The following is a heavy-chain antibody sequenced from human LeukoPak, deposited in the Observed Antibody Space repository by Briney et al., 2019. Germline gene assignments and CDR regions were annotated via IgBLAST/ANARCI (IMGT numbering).Heavy chain of an antibody. CDR2: IYYSGST. CDR3: ARRAYSSGYYYFDY. D-gene: IGHD3-22*01. J-gene: IGHJ4*02. CDR1: GGSFSGYY. Sequence: SETLSLTCAVYGGSFSGYYWSWIRQPPGKGLEWIGHIYYSGSTNYNPSLKSRVTISVDTSKNQFSLKLSSVTAADTAVYYCARRAYSSGYYYFDYWGQGALVTVSS. V-gene: IGHV4-59*01.